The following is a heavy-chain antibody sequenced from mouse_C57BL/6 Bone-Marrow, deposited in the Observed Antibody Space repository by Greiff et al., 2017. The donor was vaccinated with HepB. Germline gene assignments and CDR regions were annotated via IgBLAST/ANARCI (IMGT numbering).Heavy chain of an antibody. D-gene: IGHD2-4*01. Sequence: QVQLKQSGAELARPGASVKLSCKASGYTFTSYGISWVKQRTGQGLEWIGEIYPRSGNTYYNEKFKGKATLTADKSSSTAYMELRSLTSEDSAVYFCARSRYYDYDPVYAMDYWGQGTSVTVSS. CDR3: ARSRYYDYDPVYAMDY. CDR1: GYTFTSYG. V-gene: IGHV1-81*01. J-gene: IGHJ4*01. CDR2: IYPRSGNT.